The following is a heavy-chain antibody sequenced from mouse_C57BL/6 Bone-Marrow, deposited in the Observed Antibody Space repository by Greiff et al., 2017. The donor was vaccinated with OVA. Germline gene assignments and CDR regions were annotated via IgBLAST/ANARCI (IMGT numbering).Heavy chain of an antibody. CDR1: GYTFTSYW. CDR3: ARHTYGSSYAY. D-gene: IGHD1-1*01. CDR2: IYPGSGST. J-gene: IGHJ2*01. V-gene: IGHV1-55*01. Sequence: VKLQQPGAELVKPGASVKMSCKASGYTFTSYWITWVKQRPGQGLEWIGDIYPGSGSTNYNEKFKSKATLTVDTSSSTAYMQLSSLTSEDSAVYYCARHTYGSSYAYWGQGTTLTVSS.